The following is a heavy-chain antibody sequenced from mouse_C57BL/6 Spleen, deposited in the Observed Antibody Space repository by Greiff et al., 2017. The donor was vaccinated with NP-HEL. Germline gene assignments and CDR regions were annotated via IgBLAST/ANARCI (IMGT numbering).Heavy chain of an antibody. CDR3: ARSGYCDV. CDR1: GFTFSSYG. CDR2: ISSGGSYT. J-gene: IGHJ1*03. V-gene: IGHV5-6*01. Sequence: EVKLVESGGDLVKPGGSLKLSCAASGFTFSSYGMSWVRQTPDKRLEWVATISSGGSYTYYPDSVKGRFTISRDNAKNTLYLQMSSLKSEDTAMYYCARSGYCDVWGTGTTVTVSS.